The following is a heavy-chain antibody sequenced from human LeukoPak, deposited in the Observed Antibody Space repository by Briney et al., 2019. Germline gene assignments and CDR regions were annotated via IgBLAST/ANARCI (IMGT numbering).Heavy chain of an antibody. D-gene: IGHD3-22*01. CDR2: IWYDGSNK. CDR3: AREGDSSGYYFDY. V-gene: IGHV3-33*08. Sequence: GGSLRLSCAASGFTFNNYGMHWVRQAPGKGLEWVAVIWYDGSNKYYADSVKGRFTISRDNSKNTLYLQMNSLRAEDTAVYYCAREGDSSGYYFDYWGQGTLVTVSS. J-gene: IGHJ4*02. CDR1: GFTFNNYG.